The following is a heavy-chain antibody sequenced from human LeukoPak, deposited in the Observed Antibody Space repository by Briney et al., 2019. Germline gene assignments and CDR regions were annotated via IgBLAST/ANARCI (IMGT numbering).Heavy chain of an antibody. J-gene: IGHJ4*02. CDR3: ARDLDSNHGGGFDY. V-gene: IGHV1-2*02. CDR1: GYTFTGYY. D-gene: IGHD4-11*01. CDR2: INPNSGGT. Sequence: ASVKVSCKASGYTFTGYYMHWVRQAPGQGLEWMGWINPNSGGTNYAQKFQVRVTMTRDTSISTAYMELSTLRSDDTAVYYCARDLDSNHGGGFDYWGQGTLVTVSS.